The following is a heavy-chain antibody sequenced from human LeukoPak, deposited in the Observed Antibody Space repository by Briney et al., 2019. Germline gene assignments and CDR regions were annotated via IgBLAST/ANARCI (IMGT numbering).Heavy chain of an antibody. CDR3: ASGPNRALI. D-gene: IGHD3-10*01. V-gene: IGHV4-34*01. CDR2: VNYSGRT. CDR1: GGSFSGYY. Sequence: SETLSLTCAVYGGSFSGYYWSWIRQTPGKGLEWIGEVNYSGRTNYNPSLKSRVTISVDTSKNQFSLKLSSVTAADTAVYYCASGPNRALIWGQGTLVTVSS. J-gene: IGHJ1*01.